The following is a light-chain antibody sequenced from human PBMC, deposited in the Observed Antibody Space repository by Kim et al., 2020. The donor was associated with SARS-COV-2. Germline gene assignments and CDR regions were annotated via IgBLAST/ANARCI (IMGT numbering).Light chain of an antibody. J-gene: IGLJ2*01. CDR1: SLRSYY. CDR3: NSRGSNDNVL. CDR2: GKN. V-gene: IGLV3-19*01. Sequence: SYELTQDPAVSVALGQTVRITCQGDSLRSYYATWYQQKPGQAPIVVIYGKNNRPSGIPDRVSGSSSGDTASLTITGTQAGDEADYYCNSRGSNDNVLFGGGTQLTVL.